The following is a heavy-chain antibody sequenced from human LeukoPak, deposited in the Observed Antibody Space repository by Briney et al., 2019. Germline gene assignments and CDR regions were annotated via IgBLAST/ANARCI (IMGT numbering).Heavy chain of an antibody. J-gene: IGHJ4*02. CDR1: VYTFNSYA. D-gene: IGHD1-14*01. V-gene: IGHV3-64D*09. CDR3: VAERVDY. CDR2: ISSNGINT. Sequence: PGGSPRLSSSAPVYTFNSYAMHWVRQAPGKGLEYVSAISSNGINTFYADSVKGRFTISRDNSKNNHYLQMGSLRAEDTAVYYCVAERVDYWGQGTLVIVSS.